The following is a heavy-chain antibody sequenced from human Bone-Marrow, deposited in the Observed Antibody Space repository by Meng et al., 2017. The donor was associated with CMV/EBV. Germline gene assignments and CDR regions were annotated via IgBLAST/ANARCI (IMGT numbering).Heavy chain of an antibody. CDR1: DGVSSNRAA. V-gene: IGHV6-1*01. D-gene: IGHD6-19*01. CDR2: TYYRSKWNN. J-gene: IGHJ4*02. Sequence: DGVSSNRAAGNWIRQSPSRGLEWLGNTYYRSKWNNDYALSVKSRITINPDTSKNQFSLQLDSVTPEDTAVYYCARDPSNSGWDYFDYWGQGVLVTVSS. CDR3: ARDPSNSGWDYFDY.